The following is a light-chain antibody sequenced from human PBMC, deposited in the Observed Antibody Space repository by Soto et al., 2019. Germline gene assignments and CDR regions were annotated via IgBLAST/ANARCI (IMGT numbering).Light chain of an antibody. CDR3: HSRA. CDR2: DAS. V-gene: IGKV1-5*01. CDR1: QTISRL. J-gene: IGKJ5*01. Sequence: DIQMTQSPSTLSVSVGDRVTITFRASQTISRLLDWYQQKPGRAPKLLIYDASTLESGVPSRFSGSGSETEFTLTISRLQPDDFATYFCHSRAFGQGTRLEIK.